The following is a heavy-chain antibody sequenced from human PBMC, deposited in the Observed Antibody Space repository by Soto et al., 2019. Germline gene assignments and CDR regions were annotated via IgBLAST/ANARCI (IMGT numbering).Heavy chain of an antibody. Sequence: QIQLVQSGGEVERPGASVTVSCEASGYIFTTYGLSWVRQTPAHGLEWMGWISTDSGYTQYSQFLQGRVTMTRDTYTNKGYMELRDLTSDDTGIYDCARDRPPGCLYGMDAWGQGTAVTVSS. V-gene: IGHV1-18*01. J-gene: IGHJ6*02. CDR3: ARDRPPGCLYGMDA. CDR2: ISTDSGYT. CDR1: GYIFTTYG.